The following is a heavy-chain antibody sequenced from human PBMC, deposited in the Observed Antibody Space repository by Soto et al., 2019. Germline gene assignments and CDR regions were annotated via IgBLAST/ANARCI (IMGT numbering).Heavy chain of an antibody. CDR3: ARTKYSYDSTAYIFDY. J-gene: IGHJ4*02. Sequence: SETLSLTCTVSGNSISSGDYWSWIRQPPGKGLEWIGYIYHSGGTYYNPSLKSRVTMSVDTSQNQFSLKLSSVSAADTAVYYCARTKYSYDSTAYIFDYWGQGVLVTVSS. D-gene: IGHD3-22*01. CDR2: IYHSGGT. CDR1: GNSISSGDY. V-gene: IGHV4-30-4*01.